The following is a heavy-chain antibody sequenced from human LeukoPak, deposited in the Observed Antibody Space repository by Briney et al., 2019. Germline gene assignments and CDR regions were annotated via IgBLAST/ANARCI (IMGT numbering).Heavy chain of an antibody. V-gene: IGHV4-38-2*01. CDR1: GYSISSGYY. D-gene: IGHD6-6*01. Sequence: SETLSLTCAVSGYSISSGYYWGWIRQPPGKGLEWIGSIYHSGITYYNPSLKSRVTISVDTSKNQFSLKLSSVTAADTAVYYCASYEYSSSWVNYFDYWGQGTLVTVSS. CDR3: ASYEYSSSWVNYFDY. J-gene: IGHJ4*02. CDR2: IYHSGIT.